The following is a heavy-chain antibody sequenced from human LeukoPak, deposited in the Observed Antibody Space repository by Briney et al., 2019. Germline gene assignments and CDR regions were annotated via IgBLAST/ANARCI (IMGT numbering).Heavy chain of an antibody. CDR3: AKGQEGLWFGELLSY. D-gene: IGHD3-10*01. V-gene: IGHV3-23*01. Sequence: GGSLRLSCAASGFTFSSYAMSWVRQAPGKGLEWVSAISGSGGSTYYADSVKGRFTISRDNSKNTLYLQMNSLRAEDTAVYYCAKGQEGLWFGELLSYWGQGTLVTVSS. CDR1: GFTFSSYA. J-gene: IGHJ4*02. CDR2: ISGSGGST.